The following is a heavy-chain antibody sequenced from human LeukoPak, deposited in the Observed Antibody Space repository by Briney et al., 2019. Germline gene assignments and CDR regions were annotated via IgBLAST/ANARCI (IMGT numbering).Heavy chain of an antibody. CDR3: GRFGDEAGIDN. D-gene: IGHD3-10*01. J-gene: IGHJ4*02. CDR2: IKPSGTET. CDR1: GFTFSTYW. V-gene: IGHV3-7*01. Sequence: GGSLRLSCAASGFTFSTYWMTWVRQAPGKGLEWVANIKPSGTETYYGDPVKGRFTISRDNAKNLLYLQMSSLRAEDAAVYSCGRFGDEAGIDNWGQGTLVTVSS.